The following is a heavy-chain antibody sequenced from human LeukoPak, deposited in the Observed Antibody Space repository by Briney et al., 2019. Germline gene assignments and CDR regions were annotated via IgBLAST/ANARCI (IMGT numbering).Heavy chain of an antibody. J-gene: IGHJ3*02. V-gene: IGHV4-61*01. CDR1: GGSISTSNYY. CDR3: ARDGDSTGYYGRGGDI. Sequence: SETLSLTCTVSGGSISTSNYYWSWIRQPPGKGLEWIGYIYYSGSSNYNPSLKSRVTISADTSKNQISLKLSSVTAADMAVYYCARDGDSTGYYGRGGDIWGQGTMVTVSS. D-gene: IGHD3-22*01. CDR2: IYYSGSS.